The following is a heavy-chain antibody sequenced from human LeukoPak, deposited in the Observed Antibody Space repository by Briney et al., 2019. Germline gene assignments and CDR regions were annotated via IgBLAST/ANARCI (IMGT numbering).Heavy chain of an antibody. D-gene: IGHD2-15*01. Sequence: SETLSLTCTVSGYSISSGYYWGWIRQPPGKGLEWIGSIYHSGSTYYNPSLKSRVTISVDTSKNQFSLKLSSVTAADTAVYYCARVLGSCSGGSCYGYFDYWGQGTLVTVSS. V-gene: IGHV4-38-2*02. CDR2: IYHSGST. CDR1: GYSISSGYY. CDR3: ARVLGSCSGGSCYGYFDY. J-gene: IGHJ4*02.